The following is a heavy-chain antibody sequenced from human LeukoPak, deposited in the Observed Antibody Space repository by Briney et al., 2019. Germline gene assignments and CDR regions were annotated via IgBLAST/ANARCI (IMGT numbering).Heavy chain of an antibody. CDR2: ISYDGSNK. J-gene: IGHJ6*02. D-gene: IGHD2-2*01. V-gene: IGHV3-30*18. CDR1: GFTFSSYG. Sequence: PGGSLRLSCAASGFTFSSYGMHWVRQAPGKGLEWVAVISYDGSNKYSADSVKGRFTISRDNSKNTLYLQMNSLRAEDTAVYYCAKAHAAYCSSTSCYYYYYYYGMDVWGQGTTVTVSS. CDR3: AKAHAAYCSSTSCYYYYYYYGMDV.